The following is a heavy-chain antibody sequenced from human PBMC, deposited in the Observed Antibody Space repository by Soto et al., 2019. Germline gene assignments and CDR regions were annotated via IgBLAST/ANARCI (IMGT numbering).Heavy chain of an antibody. Sequence: PSETLSLTCTVSGGSISSSSYYWGWIRQPPGKGLEWIGSIYYSGSTYYNPSLKSRVTISVDTSKNQFPLKLSSVTAADTAVYYCARARYYYGSGSYYNEYNWFDPWGQGTLVTVSS. D-gene: IGHD3-10*01. CDR3: ARARYYYGSGSYYNEYNWFDP. J-gene: IGHJ5*02. CDR1: GGSISSSSYY. V-gene: IGHV4-39*01. CDR2: IYYSGST.